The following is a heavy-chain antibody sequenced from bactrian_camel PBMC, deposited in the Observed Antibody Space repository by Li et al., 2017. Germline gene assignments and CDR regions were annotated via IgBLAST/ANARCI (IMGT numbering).Heavy chain of an antibody. Sequence: VQLVESGGGLVQPGGSLRLSCAASGFSFSNYWTYWVRQAPGKPLEWVASINPDGGTTYYADPVKGRFTISRDNAKNTLSLQLNSLKTEDTAMYFCRKDEATGTNGNGPRGQGTQVTVS. CDR2: INPDGGTT. D-gene: IGHD6*01. CDR1: GFSFSNYW. J-gene: IGHJ4*01. V-gene: IGHV3S1*01. CDR3: RKDEATGTNGNGP.